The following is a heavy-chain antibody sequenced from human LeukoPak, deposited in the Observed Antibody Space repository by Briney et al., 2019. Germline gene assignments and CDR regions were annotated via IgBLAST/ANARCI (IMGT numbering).Heavy chain of an antibody. D-gene: IGHD3-3*01. Sequence: PAGSLRLSCAASGLTFINFGMTWVRQAPGKGLEWVSAISGSAVITFYADSAKGRFTISRDNSKNTLYLQMNSLRAEDTALYYCAKSRLSGINDAFDIWGQGTMTVSS. CDR2: ISGSAVIT. V-gene: IGHV3-23*01. CDR1: GLTFINFG. CDR3: AKSRLSGINDAFDI. J-gene: IGHJ3*02.